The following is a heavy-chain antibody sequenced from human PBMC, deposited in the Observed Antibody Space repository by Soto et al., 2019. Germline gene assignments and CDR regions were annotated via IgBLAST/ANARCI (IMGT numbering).Heavy chain of an antibody. D-gene: IGHD5-12*01. V-gene: IGHV1-69*08. J-gene: IGHJ4*02. CDR2: IIPLLDIT. CDR1: GGTFSNDI. CDR3: VRDSPIGSTYIGYDGIDY. Sequence: QVQLVQSGAEVKKPGSSVKVSCKASGGTFSNDIFTRVRQAPGQGIEWMGRIIPLLDITNYAQKFQGRVTITADKSTSTAYMELNSLRSEDTAVYYCVRDSPIGSTYIGYDGIDYWGQGTLVTVSS.